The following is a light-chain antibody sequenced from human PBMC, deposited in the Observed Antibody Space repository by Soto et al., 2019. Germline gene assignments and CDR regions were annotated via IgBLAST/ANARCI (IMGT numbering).Light chain of an antibody. CDR3: KQYNNWAS. CDR1: QSVSSN. CDR2: GAS. V-gene: IGKV3D-15*01. J-gene: IGKJ4*01. Sequence: IKMAHSPSTLPRSGGESSTRSSRASQSVSSNLAWYQQKPGQAPRLLIYGASTRATGIQARLSGSGSGTEFTLTISSLQSEDFAVYYCKQYNNWASCGGGTKVDIK.